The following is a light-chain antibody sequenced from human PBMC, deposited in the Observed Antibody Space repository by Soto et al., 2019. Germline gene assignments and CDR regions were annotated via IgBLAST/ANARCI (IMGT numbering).Light chain of an antibody. Sequence: DIVMTQSPDSLAVSLGERATINCKSSQSVLYSSNNKNYLAWYQQKPGQSPKVLIYWASTRESGVPDRFSGSGSGTDFTLTISSLQAEDVAVYYCQQYYSNPPTFGQGTKVEIK. CDR3: QQYYSNPPT. CDR2: WAS. J-gene: IGKJ1*01. V-gene: IGKV4-1*01. CDR1: QSVLYSSNNKNY.